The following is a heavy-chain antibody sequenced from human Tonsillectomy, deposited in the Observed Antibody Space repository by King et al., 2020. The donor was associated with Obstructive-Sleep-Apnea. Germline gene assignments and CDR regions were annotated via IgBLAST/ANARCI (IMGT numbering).Heavy chain of an antibody. Sequence: QLVQSGAEVKKPGASVKVSCKASGYTFTRYYMHWVRQAPGQGLEWMGIINPNGGRTHYAQKFQGRLTVTRDTSTTTVYMELSSLRSEDTAVYYCAREGRTARPGTAYYYYGLDVWGQGTTVTVSS. CDR1: GYTFTRYY. J-gene: IGHJ6*02. D-gene: IGHD6-13*01. CDR3: AREGRTARPGTAYYYYGLDV. CDR2: INPNGGRT. V-gene: IGHV1-46*01.